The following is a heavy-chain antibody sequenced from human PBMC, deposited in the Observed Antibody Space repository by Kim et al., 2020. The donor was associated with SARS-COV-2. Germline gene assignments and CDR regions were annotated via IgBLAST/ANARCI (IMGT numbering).Heavy chain of an antibody. J-gene: IGHJ4*02. CDR2: T. D-gene: IGHD3-10*01. Sequence: TSCNPLPKSRVTISVDTSKNQFSLKLSSVTAADTAVYYCARLGDYYFDYWGQGTLVTVSS. V-gene: IGHV4-59*08. CDR3: ARLGDYYFDY.